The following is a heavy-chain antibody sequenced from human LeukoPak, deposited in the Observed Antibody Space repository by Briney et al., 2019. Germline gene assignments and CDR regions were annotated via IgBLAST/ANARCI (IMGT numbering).Heavy chain of an antibody. CDR3: AKDMGGPAYCGGDCYSRFFQH. CDR2: LSGSGGVT. CDR1: GFTFSNYA. V-gene: IGHV3-23*01. Sequence: GGSLRLSCAASGFTFSNYAMSWVRQVPGEGLDWVSALSGSGGVTYYTDSVKGRFTVSRDNSKNMLYLQMDSLRAEDTAVYYCAKDMGGPAYCGGDCYSRFFQHWGQGTLVTVS. D-gene: IGHD2-21*02. J-gene: IGHJ1*01.